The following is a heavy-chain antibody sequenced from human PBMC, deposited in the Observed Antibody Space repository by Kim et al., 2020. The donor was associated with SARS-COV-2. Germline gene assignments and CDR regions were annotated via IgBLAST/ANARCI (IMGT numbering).Heavy chain of an antibody. V-gene: IGHV3-23*01. J-gene: IGHJ4*02. CDR3: ATTRQTYYDFWSGYSQRLDY. CDR2: ISGSGGST. Sequence: GGSLRLSCAASGFTFSSYAMSWVRQAPGKGLEWVSAISGSGGSTYYADSVKGRFTISRDNSKNTLYLQMNSLRAEDTAVYYCATTRQTYYDFWSGYSQRLDYWGQGTLVTVSS. D-gene: IGHD3-3*01. CDR1: GFTFSSYA.